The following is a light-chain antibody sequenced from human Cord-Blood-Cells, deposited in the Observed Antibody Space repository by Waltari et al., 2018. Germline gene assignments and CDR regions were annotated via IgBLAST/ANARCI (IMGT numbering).Light chain of an antibody. CDR2: EGS. J-gene: IGLJ3*02. CDR3: CSYAGSSTWV. V-gene: IGLV2-23*01. Sequence: QSALTQPASVSGSPGQSITIYCTGTSSDVGSYNLVSWYQQHPGKDPKPMIYEGSKRPSGVSNRFSGSKSGNTASLTISGLQAEDEADYYCCSYAGSSTWVFGGGTKLTVL. CDR1: SSDVGSYNL.